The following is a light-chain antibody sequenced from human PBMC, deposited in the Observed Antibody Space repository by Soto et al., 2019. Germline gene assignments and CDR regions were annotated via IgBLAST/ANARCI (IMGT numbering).Light chain of an antibody. V-gene: IGKV1-5*01. CDR1: KSISSW. CDR2: VAS. J-gene: IGKJ4*02. Sequence: QKTQSPSSLSPSIEDIVTITCRARKSISSWLAWYQQKPGKAPRLLIYVASTLQSGVPSRFSGSGSGTDFSLSINSLEPEDFATYYCQQLGSYRFTFGEGTKVDI. CDR3: QQLGSYRFT.